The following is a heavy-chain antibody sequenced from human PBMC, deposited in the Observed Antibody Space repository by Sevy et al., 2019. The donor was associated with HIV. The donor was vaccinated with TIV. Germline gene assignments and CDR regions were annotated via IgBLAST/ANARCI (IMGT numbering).Heavy chain of an antibody. V-gene: IGHV4-34*01. CDR3: ARATSLVTGPNNYYFDY. Sequence: SETLSRTCAVYGGSFSGYYWSWIRQPPGKGLDWIGEINNSGSTNYNPSLKSRVTISLDTSKNQFSLKLSSVTAAETAVYYCARATSLVTGPNNYYFDYWGQGTLVTVSS. J-gene: IGHJ4*02. CDR2: INNSGST. CDR1: GGSFSGYY. D-gene: IGHD5-18*01.